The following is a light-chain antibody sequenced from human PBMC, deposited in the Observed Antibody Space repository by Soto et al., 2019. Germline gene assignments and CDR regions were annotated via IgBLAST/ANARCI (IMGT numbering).Light chain of an antibody. V-gene: IGKV3-20*01. CDR3: QHCDYTTFT. CDR1: QSISSSY. J-gene: IGKJ5*01. Sequence: EIVLTQSPGTLSLSLGEGATLSCRASQSISSSYMARYQQRAGKTPILLIYGASTRATGIPDRFSGSGAGTPFTLAISRLEPGDVAVYYCQHCDYTTFTFGQGTRLEIK. CDR2: GAS.